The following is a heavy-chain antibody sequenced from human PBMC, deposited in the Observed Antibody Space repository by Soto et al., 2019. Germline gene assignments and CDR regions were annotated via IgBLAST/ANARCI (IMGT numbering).Heavy chain of an antibody. CDR1: GYTFTGYD. D-gene: IGHD6-19*01. Sequence: QVQLVQSGAEVKKPGASVKVSCKASGYTFTGYDINWVRPATGQGLEWMGWMNPDTGNTVYAQKFQVRVTMTRETSISTAYMELSSLRSEDTAVYYCARGEWVGTVWGQGTLVTVSS. CDR3: ARGEWVGTV. CDR2: MNPDTGNT. V-gene: IGHV1-8*01. J-gene: IGHJ4*02.